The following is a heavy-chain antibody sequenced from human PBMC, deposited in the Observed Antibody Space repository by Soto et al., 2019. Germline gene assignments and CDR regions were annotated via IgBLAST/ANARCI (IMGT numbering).Heavy chain of an antibody. J-gene: IGHJ4*02. CDR2: ISAYNVNT. CDR3: ARDYQLTPYYFDF. V-gene: IGHV1-18*01. D-gene: IGHD3-16*02. Sequence: ASVKVSCKASGYTFTSYGVSWVRQAPGQGLEWMGWISAYNVNTNYAQKLQGRVTMTTDTSTSTAYMELRSLRSDDTAVYYCARDYQLTPYYFDFWGQGTQVIVSS. CDR1: GYTFTSYG.